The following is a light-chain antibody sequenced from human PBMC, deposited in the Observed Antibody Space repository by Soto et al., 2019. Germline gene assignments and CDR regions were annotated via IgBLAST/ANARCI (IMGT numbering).Light chain of an antibody. CDR2: DVT. CDR1: SSDVGGYDH. CDR3: SSYTNKDTLL. J-gene: IGLJ3*02. V-gene: IGLV2-14*03. Sequence: QSVLTQPASVSGSPGPSITISCTGTSSDVGGYDHVSWYQQHPGKAPKLIIYDVTVRPSGISPRFSGSKSDNTASLAVSGLQPEDEADYYCSSYTNKDTLLFGGGTKATVL.